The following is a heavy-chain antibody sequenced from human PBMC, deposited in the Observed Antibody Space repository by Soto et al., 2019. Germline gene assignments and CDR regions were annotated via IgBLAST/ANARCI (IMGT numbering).Heavy chain of an antibody. D-gene: IGHD4-4*01. CDR2: ISSSGSTI. V-gene: IGHV3-11*01. CDR1: GFTFSDYY. CDR3: ARADDYRRIYYYGMDV. J-gene: IGHJ6*02. Sequence: GESLKISCAASGFTFSDYYMSWIRQAPGKGLEWVSYISSSGSTIYYADSVKGRFTISRDNAKNSLYLQMNSLRAEDTAVYYCARADDYRRIYYYGMDVWGQGTTVTVSS.